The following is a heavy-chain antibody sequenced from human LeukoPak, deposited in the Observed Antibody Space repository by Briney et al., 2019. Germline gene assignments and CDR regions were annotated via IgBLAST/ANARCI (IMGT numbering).Heavy chain of an antibody. CDR3: AKDRNDRSKTNCYGGRGVALDS. D-gene: IGHD2-2*01. CDR2: INWSSGAI. CDR1: GFTFHDYG. V-gene: IGHV3-9*01. Sequence: GGSLRLSCVASGFTFHDYGMHWVRQTPGKGLEWVSGINWSSGAIAYADSVKGRFTISRDDAKNSLYLQMDSLRPEDTAIYYCAKDRNDRSKTNCYGGRGVALDSWGQGTLVTVSS. J-gene: IGHJ4*02.